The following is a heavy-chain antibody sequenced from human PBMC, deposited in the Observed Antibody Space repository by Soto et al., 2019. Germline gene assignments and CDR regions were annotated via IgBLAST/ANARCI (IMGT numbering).Heavy chain of an antibody. Sequence: SETLSLTCTVSGGSISSYYWSWIRQPPGKGLEWIGYIYYSGSTNYNPSLESRVTISVDTSKNQFSLKLSSVTAADTVVYYCARDLSRKSSGRYYYYGMDVWGQGTTVTVSS. CDR2: IYYSGST. J-gene: IGHJ6*02. V-gene: IGHV4-59*01. CDR1: GGSISSYY. CDR3: ARDLSRKSSGRYYYYGMDV. D-gene: IGHD6-19*01.